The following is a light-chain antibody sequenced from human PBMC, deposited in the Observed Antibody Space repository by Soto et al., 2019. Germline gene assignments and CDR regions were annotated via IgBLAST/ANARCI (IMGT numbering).Light chain of an antibody. J-gene: IGLJ2*01. Sequence: QSALTQPASVSGSPGQSITISCTGTSRDVGAYNYVSWYQQHPGKAPKLMIYDVSDRPSVVSNRFSGSKSGNTASLTISGLQAEDEADYYCSSYTNSRTLVFGGGTKLPVL. CDR3: SSYTNSRTLV. CDR1: SRDVGAYNY. CDR2: DVS. V-gene: IGLV2-14*01.